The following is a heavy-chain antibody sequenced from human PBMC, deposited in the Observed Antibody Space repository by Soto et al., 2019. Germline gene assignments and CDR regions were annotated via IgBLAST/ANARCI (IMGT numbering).Heavy chain of an antibody. CDR3: AISYGEQLVRLLDY. Sequence: XESLKISCQGCGYSFASYWISWVRQMPGKGLEWMGIIYPGDSDTRYSPSFQGQVTISADKSISTAYLQWSSLKASDTAMYYCAISYGEQLVRLLDYWGQGTLVTVSS. J-gene: IGHJ4*02. CDR2: IYPGDSDT. D-gene: IGHD6-6*01. CDR1: GYSFASYW. V-gene: IGHV5-51*01.